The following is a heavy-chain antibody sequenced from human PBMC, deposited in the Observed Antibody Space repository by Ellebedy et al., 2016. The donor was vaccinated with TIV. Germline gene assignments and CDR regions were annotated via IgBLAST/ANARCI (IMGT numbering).Heavy chain of an antibody. Sequence: SETLSLTCTVSGGSISSYYWSWIRQPPGKGLEWIGYINYSGSTSYNPSLKSRVTISVDTSKNHFSLKLSSVTAADTAVYYCARDLRPPPGIVAAAGTGMDVWGQGTTVTVSS. J-gene: IGHJ6*02. CDR2: INYSGST. CDR3: ARDLRPPPGIVAAAGTGMDV. D-gene: IGHD6-13*01. CDR1: GGSISSYY. V-gene: IGHV4-59*12.